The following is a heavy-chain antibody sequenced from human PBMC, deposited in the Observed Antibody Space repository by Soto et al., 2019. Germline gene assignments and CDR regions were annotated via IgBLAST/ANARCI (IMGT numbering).Heavy chain of an antibody. D-gene: IGHD3-3*01. CDR2: ISSSSSYI. CDR3: ASLGKITTFGVVIPPKEVDP. V-gene: IGHV3-21*01. CDR1: GFTFSSYS. J-gene: IGHJ5*02. Sequence: EVQLVESGGGLVKPGGSLRLSCAASGFTFSSYSMNWVRQAPGKGLEWVSSISSSSSYIYYADSVKGRFTISRDNAKNSLYLQINSLRAEDTALYYCASLGKITTFGVVIPPKEVDPWGQGTLVTVSS.